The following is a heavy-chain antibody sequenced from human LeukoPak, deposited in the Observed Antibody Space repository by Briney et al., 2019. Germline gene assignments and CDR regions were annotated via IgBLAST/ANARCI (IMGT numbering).Heavy chain of an antibody. CDR1: GFTFSSYG. CDR3: AKEGNYDYVWGSYRLGDAFDI. D-gene: IGHD3-16*02. Sequence: PGRSLGLSCAASGFTFSSYGMHWVRQAPGKGLEWVAVISYDGSNKYYADSVKGRFTISRDNSKNTLYLQMNSLRAEDTAVYYCAKEGNYDYVWGSYRLGDAFDIWGQGTMVTVSS. J-gene: IGHJ3*02. V-gene: IGHV3-30*18. CDR2: ISYDGSNK.